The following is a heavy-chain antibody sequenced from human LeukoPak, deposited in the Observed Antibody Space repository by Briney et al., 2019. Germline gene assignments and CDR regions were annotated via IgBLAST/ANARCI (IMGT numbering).Heavy chain of an antibody. CDR1: GGSTNSYY. CDR2: IYSSGGT. CDR3: ARVKASSTSWTFDQ. J-gene: IGHJ4*02. Sequence: SETLSLTCSVSGGSTNSYYWSWIRQSGGKGLEWIGRIYSSGGTVYNPSLNSRHTMSIDTYKNQFSLTLKSVTATDTAVYYCARVKASSTSWTFDQWGQGALVTVSS. D-gene: IGHD2-2*01. V-gene: IGHV4-4*07.